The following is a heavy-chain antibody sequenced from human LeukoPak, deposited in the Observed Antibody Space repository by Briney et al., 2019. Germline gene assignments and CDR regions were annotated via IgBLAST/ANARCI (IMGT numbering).Heavy chain of an antibody. CDR3: AKDQPTYYYDSSGYWDY. V-gene: IGHV3-23*01. J-gene: IGHJ4*02. CDR2: ISGSDGST. CDR1: GFTFSSYA. Sequence: PGGSLRLSCAASGFTFSSYAMSWVRQAPGKGLEWVSAISGSDGSTYYADSVKGRFTISRDNSKNTLYLQMNSLRAEDTAVYYCAKDQPTYYYDSSGYWDYWGQGTLVTVSS. D-gene: IGHD3-22*01.